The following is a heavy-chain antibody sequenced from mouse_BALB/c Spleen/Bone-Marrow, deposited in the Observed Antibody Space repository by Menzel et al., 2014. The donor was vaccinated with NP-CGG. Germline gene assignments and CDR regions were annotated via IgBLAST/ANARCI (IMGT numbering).Heavy chain of an antibody. CDR3: ARTTGTPYLDY. J-gene: IGHJ2*01. D-gene: IGHD4-1*02. CDR1: GFTFTDYY. Sequence: EVQRVESGGGLVQPGGSLRLSCTTSGFTFTDYYMRWVRQPPGKALEWLGFIRNKANGYTTEYSASVKGRFTISRDSSQSILYLQMNTLRAEDSATYYCARTTGTPYLDYWGQGTTLTVSS. V-gene: IGHV7-3*02. CDR2: IRNKANGYTT.